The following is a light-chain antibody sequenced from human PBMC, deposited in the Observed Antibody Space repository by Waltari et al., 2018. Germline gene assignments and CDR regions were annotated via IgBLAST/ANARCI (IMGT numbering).Light chain of an antibody. CDR3: QHYVRLPAT. J-gene: IGKJ1*01. CDR1: QSVGRS. V-gene: IGKV3-20*01. Sequence: EIVLTQSPATLSLSPGETATLSCRASQSVGRSLAWYQQKPGQAPRLLIYNIFNRATGIPDRFSGSGSGTDFTLTISRLGPEDFVVYYCQHYVRLPATFGQGTKVEIK. CDR2: NIF.